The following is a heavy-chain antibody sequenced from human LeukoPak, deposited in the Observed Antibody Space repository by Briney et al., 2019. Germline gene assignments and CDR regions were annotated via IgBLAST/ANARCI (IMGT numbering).Heavy chain of an antibody. J-gene: IGHJ4*02. V-gene: IGHV1-2*06. CDR3: ARFEAARPGFAY. CDR1: GYTFTGYY. CDR2: INPNSGGT. D-gene: IGHD6-6*01. Sequence: ASVKVSCKASGYTFTGYYMHWVRQAPGQGLEWMGRINPNSGGTNYAQKFQGRVAMTRDTSISTAYMELSRLRSDDTAVYYCARFEAARPGFAYWGQGTLVTVSS.